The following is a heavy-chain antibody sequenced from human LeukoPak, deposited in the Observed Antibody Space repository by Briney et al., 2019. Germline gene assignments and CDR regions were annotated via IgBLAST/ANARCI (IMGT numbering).Heavy chain of an antibody. Sequence: SETLSLTCTVSGASINNNFWTWMRQPPGEGLEWIGYIYSSGSANYNPSLKSRVIISGDTSENHISLKLTSVTAADTAVYYCAREGGPYRPLDYSGQGTLVTVSS. V-gene: IGHV4-59*12. CDR2: IYSSGSA. CDR3: AREGGPYRPLDY. CDR1: GASINNNF. J-gene: IGHJ4*02.